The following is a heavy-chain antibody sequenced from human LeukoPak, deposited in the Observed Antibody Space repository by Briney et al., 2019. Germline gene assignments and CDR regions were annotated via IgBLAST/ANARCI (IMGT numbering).Heavy chain of an antibody. V-gene: IGHV3-9*01. D-gene: IGHD4-17*01. J-gene: IGHJ4*02. CDR1: GVTFYDYA. CDR3: AKAILAMTTVKSFDY. CDR2: ISWSSASI. Sequence: GGSLRLSCAASGVTFYDYAMHAGRQTPGKCLWWGSVISWSSASIGYADSVKGRFTISSDNAKNSLYLKMNRLRAEATALYYCAKAILAMTTVKSFDYWGQGTLVTVSS.